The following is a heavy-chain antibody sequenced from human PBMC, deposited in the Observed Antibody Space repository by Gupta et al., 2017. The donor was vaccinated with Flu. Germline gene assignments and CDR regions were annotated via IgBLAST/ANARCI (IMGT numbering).Heavy chain of an antibody. Sequence: QVQLQQSGPGLVKPSQTLSLTCAISGDSVSSASAVWHWIRQSPSRGREWRGRTYYRSKWYTDYAVSVKSRISINADTSKNQCSLRLNSVTPEDTAVYDCARDYVGNSNFDYWGQGTLVTVSS. CDR3: ARDYVGNSNFDY. D-gene: IGHD3-16*01. CDR2: TYYRSKWYT. J-gene: IGHJ4*02. V-gene: IGHV6-1*01. CDR1: GDSVSSASAV.